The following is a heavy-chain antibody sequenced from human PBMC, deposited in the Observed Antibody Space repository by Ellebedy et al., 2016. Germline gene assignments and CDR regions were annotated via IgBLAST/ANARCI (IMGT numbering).Heavy chain of an antibody. CDR1: GFSLDTSAVV. D-gene: IGHD1-14*01. Sequence: SGPTLVKPPQTLTLTYTFSGFSLDTSAVVVAWIRQPPGKALEWLSFIYGNDDKRYSPSLRSRLTITKDTSKNQVLLTMTNMDPVDTGTYFCAHRSTNREVDYWGQGTLVTVSS. CDR3: AHRSTNREVDY. CDR2: IYGNDDK. J-gene: IGHJ4*02. V-gene: IGHV2-5*01.